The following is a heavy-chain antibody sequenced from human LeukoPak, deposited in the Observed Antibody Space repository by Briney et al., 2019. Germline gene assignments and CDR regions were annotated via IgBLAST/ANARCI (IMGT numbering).Heavy chain of an antibody. CDR1: GGTFSSYA. J-gene: IGHJ5*02. CDR3: ARDPTPSSFPTPWFDP. Sequence: SVKVSCKASGGTFSSYAISWVRQAPGQGLEWMGGIIPIFGTANYAQKFQGRVTITTDESTSTAYMELSSLRSEDTAVYYCARDPTPSSFPTPWFDPWGQGTLVTVSS. V-gene: IGHV1-69*05. CDR2: IIPIFGTA. D-gene: IGHD2-15*01.